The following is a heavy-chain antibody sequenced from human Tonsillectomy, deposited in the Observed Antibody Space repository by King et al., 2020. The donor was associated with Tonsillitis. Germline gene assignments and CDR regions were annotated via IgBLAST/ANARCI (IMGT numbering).Heavy chain of an antibody. D-gene: IGHD6-19*01. CDR3: ARGGTGYSSGWSLYYFDY. Sequence: VQLVESGGGVVQPGRSLRLSCAASEFTFSSYAMNWVRQAPGKGLEWGAVLSYDGSNKYYADSVKGRFTISRDNSKNTLYLQVNSLRAEDTAVYYCARGGTGYSSGWSLYYFDYWGQGTLVTVSS. CDR2: LSYDGSNK. CDR1: EFTFSSYA. J-gene: IGHJ4*02. V-gene: IGHV3-30-3*01.